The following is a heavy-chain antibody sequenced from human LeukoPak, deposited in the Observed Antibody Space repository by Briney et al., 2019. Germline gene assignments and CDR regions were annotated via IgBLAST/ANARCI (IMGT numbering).Heavy chain of an antibody. CDR2: IRYDGSNK. V-gene: IGHV3-30*02. J-gene: IGHJ2*01. Sequence: GGSLRLSCAASGFTFSSYGMHWVRQAPGKGLEWVAFIRYDGSNKYYADSVKGRFTLSRDNAKSSLYLQMNSLRAEDTAVYYCAKHHDYGDYVWYFDLWGRGTLVTVSS. D-gene: IGHD4-17*01. CDR1: GFTFSSYG. CDR3: AKHHDYGDYVWYFDL.